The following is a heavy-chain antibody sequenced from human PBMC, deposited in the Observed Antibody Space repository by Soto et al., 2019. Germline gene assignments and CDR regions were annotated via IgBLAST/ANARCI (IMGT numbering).Heavy chain of an antibody. Sequence: EVQLVESGGGSVQPGESLRLSCAASGFSFRDYDMHWVRQRKGKGLEWVSALGAARDPYYVGSVKGRFSVSRDNAQNSLFLQTNNRRGDDTAVYFCARAYLGRLPRGADYYFVMDVWGGVTTVTVSS. J-gene: IGHJ6*02. CDR2: LGAARDP. V-gene: IGHV3-13*05. D-gene: IGHD1-26*01. CDR3: ARAYLGRLPRGADYYFVMDV. CDR1: GFSFRDYD.